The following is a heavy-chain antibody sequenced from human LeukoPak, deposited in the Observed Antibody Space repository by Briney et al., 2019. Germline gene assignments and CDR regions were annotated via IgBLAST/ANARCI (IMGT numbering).Heavy chain of an antibody. CDR3: AAKPVVPASQGHYFDT. J-gene: IGHJ5*02. CDR2: VYYTGAT. V-gene: IGHV4-59*02. D-gene: IGHD2-21*01. Sequence: SGTLSLTCSVSGVSVTSHYWSWIRQPPGKGLEWVRNVYYTGATSYHPSLQSRVTMSLDTSKNQFSLNLNSVTAADTAVYYCAAKPVVPASQGHYFDTWGQETLVTVSS. CDR1: GVSVTSHY.